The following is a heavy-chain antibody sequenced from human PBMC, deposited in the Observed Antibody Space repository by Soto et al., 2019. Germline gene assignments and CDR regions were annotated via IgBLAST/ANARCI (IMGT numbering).Heavy chain of an antibody. D-gene: IGHD6-19*01. Sequence: EVQLVESGGVLVQPGGSLKLSCAASGFTFSGSAMHWVRQTSGKGLEWVGRIRSKVNSYATAYAASVKGRFTISRDDSKNTAYLPMTSLKTEDTAVYYCTRDSGGWADWGQGTLVTVSS. CDR2: IRSKVNSYAT. CDR3: TRDSGGWAD. CDR1: GFTFSGSA. V-gene: IGHV3-73*02. J-gene: IGHJ4*02.